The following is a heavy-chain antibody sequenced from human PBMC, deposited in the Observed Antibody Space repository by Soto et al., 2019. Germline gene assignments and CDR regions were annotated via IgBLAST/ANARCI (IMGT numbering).Heavy chain of an antibody. J-gene: IGHJ6*02. Sequence: SETLSLTCTVSGGSISSYYRSWIRQPPGEGLEWIGYIYYSGSTNYNPSLKSRVTISVDTSKNQFSLKLSSVTAADTAVYYCARDRRDCSSTSCRPRGMDVWGQGTTVTVSS. CDR2: IYYSGST. CDR3: ARDRRDCSSTSCRPRGMDV. CDR1: GGSISSYY. D-gene: IGHD2-2*01. V-gene: IGHV4-59*01.